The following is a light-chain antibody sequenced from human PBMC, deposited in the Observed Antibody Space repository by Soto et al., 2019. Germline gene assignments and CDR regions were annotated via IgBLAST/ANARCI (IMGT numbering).Light chain of an antibody. V-gene: IGKV1-39*01. J-gene: IGKJ1*01. CDR2: AAS. CDR1: QSISSY. CDR3: QQSYCTLWT. Sequence: DIQMTQSPSSLSASVGDRVTITCRASQSISSYLNWYQQKPGKAPKLLIYAASSLQSGVPSRFSGSGSGTDFTLTISSLQPEDFATYYCQQSYCTLWTFGQGTKV.